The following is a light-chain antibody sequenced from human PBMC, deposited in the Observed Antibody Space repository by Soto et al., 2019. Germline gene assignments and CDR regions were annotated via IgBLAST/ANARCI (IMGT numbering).Light chain of an antibody. CDR2: GVS. CDR3: QVYGSSPKT. J-gene: IGKJ1*01. CDR1: QPVNSGY. V-gene: IGKV3-20*01. Sequence: IVLTQYPGTLSLSPGEGATLSCRASQPVNSGYLAWYQQKPGKAPSHLMYGVSTRDTGIPDRFSGSGAGTDFTLTISRLEPGDFAVYYCQVYGSSPKTFGQGTKVEFK.